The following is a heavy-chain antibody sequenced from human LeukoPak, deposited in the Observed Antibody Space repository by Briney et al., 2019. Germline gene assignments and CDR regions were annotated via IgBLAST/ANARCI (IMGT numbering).Heavy chain of an antibody. Sequence: ASVKVSCKASGYTFTSYHMHWVRQAPGQGLDWMGIINPSAGITTYAQKFQGRVAMTKDTSTSTVYMELGSLRSEDTAVYYCARSQYITMIVARLYQFDDWGQGTLVTVSS. CDR2: INPSAGIT. CDR3: ARSQYITMIVARLYQFDD. V-gene: IGHV1-46*01. D-gene: IGHD3-22*01. J-gene: IGHJ4*02. CDR1: GYTFTSYH.